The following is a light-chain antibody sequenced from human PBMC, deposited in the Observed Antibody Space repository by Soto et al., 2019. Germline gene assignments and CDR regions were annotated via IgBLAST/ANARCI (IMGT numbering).Light chain of an antibody. J-gene: IGKJ4*01. CDR2: GAS. CDR3: QQASSFPLT. V-gene: IGKV1-12*01. Sequence: DIQMTQSPSSLSASVGDSVTITCRASQLISSWLAWYQVKPGKAPKLLIYGASNRESGVPSRFSGSESGTLFTLTINSLQPEDFATYYCQQASSFPLTFGGGTTVEI. CDR1: QLISSW.